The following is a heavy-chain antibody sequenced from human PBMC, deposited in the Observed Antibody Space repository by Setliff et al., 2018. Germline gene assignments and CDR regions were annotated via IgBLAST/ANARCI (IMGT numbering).Heavy chain of an antibody. D-gene: IGHD1-26*01. J-gene: IGHJ4*02. Sequence: ASVQVSCKASGYSLNTYGVSWVRQAPGQGLEWMGWISGYNGFIIYAQKFQGRVTMTTDTSTNTAYMELSRLKYDDPAVYYCARDPKLVGAPERAFDYWGQGTQVTVSS. V-gene: IGHV1-18*01. CDR1: GYSLNTYG. CDR3: ARDPKLVGAPERAFDY. CDR2: ISGYNGFI.